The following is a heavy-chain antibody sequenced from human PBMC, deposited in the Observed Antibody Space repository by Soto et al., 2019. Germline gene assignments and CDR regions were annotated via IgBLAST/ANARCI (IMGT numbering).Heavy chain of an antibody. CDR3: AKVPGPEYYYDSSGYSNQAEYFQH. V-gene: IGHV3-23*01. D-gene: IGHD3-22*01. Sequence: GGSLRLSCAASGFTFSSYAMSWVRQAPGKGLEWVSAISGSGGSTYYADSVKGRFTISRDNSKNTLYLQMNSLRAEDTAVYYCAKVPGPEYYYDSSGYSNQAEYFQHWGQGTLVTVSS. J-gene: IGHJ1*01. CDR1: GFTFSSYA. CDR2: ISGSGGST.